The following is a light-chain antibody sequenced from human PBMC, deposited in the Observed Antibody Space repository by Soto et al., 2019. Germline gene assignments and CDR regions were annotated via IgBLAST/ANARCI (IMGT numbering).Light chain of an antibody. J-gene: IGKJ4*01. CDR1: QGIGND. CDR2: AAT. Sequence: AIQMAQSPSPLSASVGDRVTITCRASQGIGNDVGWYQQKPGKGPKLLLYAATTLQSGVPSRFSGTRSGTDFTLTISSLQPEDFATYYCLQDHNYPLTFGGGTKVEIK. CDR3: LQDHNYPLT. V-gene: IGKV1-6*02.